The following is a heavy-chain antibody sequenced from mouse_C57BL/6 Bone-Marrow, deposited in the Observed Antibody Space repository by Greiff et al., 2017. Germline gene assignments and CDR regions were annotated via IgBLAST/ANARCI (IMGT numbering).Heavy chain of an antibody. D-gene: IGHD2-4*01. J-gene: IGHJ4*01. CDR2: INPGSGGT. CDR3: ASPRSTMITRGVYYYAMDY. Sequence: QVQLKQSGAELVRPGTSVKVSCKASGYAFTNYLIAWVKQRPGQGLEWIGVINPGSGGTNYNEKLKGKATLTADKSYSTAYMQLSSLTSEDSAVYCCASPRSTMITRGVYYYAMDYWGQGTSVTVSS. CDR1: GYAFTNYL. V-gene: IGHV1-54*01.